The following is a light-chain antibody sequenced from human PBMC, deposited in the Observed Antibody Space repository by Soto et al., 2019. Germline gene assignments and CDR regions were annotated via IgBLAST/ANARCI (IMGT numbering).Light chain of an antibody. CDR2: VAS. Sequence: ENVMTQSPATLSASPGERATLPCRSSQSVRGKLAWYQQKPGQAPRLLIYVASTRATGIPARFSGSGSGTEFTLSIGSLQSEDFAVYYCQQYNNWPPTFGQGTKVDIK. J-gene: IGKJ1*01. CDR1: QSVRGK. CDR3: QQYNNWPPT. V-gene: IGKV3-15*01.